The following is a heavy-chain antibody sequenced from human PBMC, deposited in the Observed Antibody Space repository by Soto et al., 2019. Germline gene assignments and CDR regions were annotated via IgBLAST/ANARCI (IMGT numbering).Heavy chain of an antibody. D-gene: IGHD6-19*01. CDR1: GFTFGNFA. Sequence: GSLRLSCAPSGFTFGNFAMSWVRQAPGKGLEWVSSISAGGTTTYYADSVKGRVTMSRDNSKNTLSLQMISLRAEDSAVYYCAKDRGGTGWPFDHWGQGTLVTSPQ. CDR2: ISAGGTTT. V-gene: IGHV3-23*01. CDR3: AKDRGGTGWPFDH. J-gene: IGHJ4*02.